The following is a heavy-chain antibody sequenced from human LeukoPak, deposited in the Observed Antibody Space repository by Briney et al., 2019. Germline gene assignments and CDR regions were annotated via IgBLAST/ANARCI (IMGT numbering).Heavy chain of an antibody. J-gene: IGHJ4*02. CDR3: ARHLNYYLDY. V-gene: IGHV3-33*01. D-gene: IGHD3-10*01. CDR1: GFTFSGYG. Sequence: GRSLRLSCAASGFTFSGYGMHCVRQAPGKGLEWVAVIWDDGSKKYYADSVKGRFTISRDNSKNTLYLQMNSLRAEDTAVYYCARHLNYYLDYWGQGTLVTVSS. CDR2: IWDDGSKK.